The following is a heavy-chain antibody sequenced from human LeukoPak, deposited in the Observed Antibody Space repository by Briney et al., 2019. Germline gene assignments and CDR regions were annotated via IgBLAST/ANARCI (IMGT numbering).Heavy chain of an antibody. CDR3: ARSGTSGGAVAGPFLSSFDWFDP. V-gene: IGHV1-69*13. J-gene: IGHJ5*02. D-gene: IGHD6-19*01. Sequence: SVKVSCKASGGTFSSYAISWVRQAPGQGLEWIGGIIPIFGTANYAQKFQGRVTITADESTSTAYMELSSLRSEDTALYYCARSGTSGGAVAGPFLSSFDWFDPWGQGTLVTVSS. CDR1: GGTFSSYA. CDR2: IIPIFGTA.